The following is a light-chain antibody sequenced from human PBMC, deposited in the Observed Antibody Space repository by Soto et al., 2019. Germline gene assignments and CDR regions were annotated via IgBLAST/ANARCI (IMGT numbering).Light chain of an antibody. Sequence: DIQLTQSPSFLSSSVGDRVTLTCRASQGISSYLAWYQQKPGKAPKLLIYAASTLQSGVPSRFRGSGSGTEFTLTISSLKPEDFETYYCQQLNSYPITFGQGTRLEIK. CDR2: AAS. J-gene: IGKJ5*01. CDR1: QGISSY. V-gene: IGKV1-9*01. CDR3: QQLNSYPIT.